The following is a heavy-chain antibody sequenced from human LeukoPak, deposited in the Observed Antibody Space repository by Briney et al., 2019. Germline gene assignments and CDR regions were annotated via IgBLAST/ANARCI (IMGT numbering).Heavy chain of an antibody. CDR2: IDPSGGST. Sequence: ASVKVSCKTSGYTFTSYYMHWVRQAPGQGLEWMGIIDPSGGSTSYAQKFQGRVTMTRDMSTSTVYMELSSLRSEDTAVYYCARAPPITIFGAFQHWGQGTLVTVSS. CDR1: GYTFTSYY. V-gene: IGHV1-46*01. CDR3: ARAPPITIFGAFQH. J-gene: IGHJ1*01. D-gene: IGHD3-3*01.